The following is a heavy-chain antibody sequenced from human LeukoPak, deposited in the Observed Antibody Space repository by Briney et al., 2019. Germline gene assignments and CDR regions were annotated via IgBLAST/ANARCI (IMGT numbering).Heavy chain of an antibody. CDR2: ISYDGSNK. V-gene: IGHV3-30*04. CDR3: AKCSGWFVRGKDYYYYDMDV. CDR1: GFTFSSYA. D-gene: IGHD6-19*01. Sequence: GGSLRLSCAASGFTFSSYAMHWVRQAPGKGLEWVAVISYDGSNKYYADSVKGRFTISRDNSKDTLYLQMNSLRAEDTAVYYCAKCSGWFVRGKDYYYYDMDVWGKGTTVTVSS. J-gene: IGHJ6*03.